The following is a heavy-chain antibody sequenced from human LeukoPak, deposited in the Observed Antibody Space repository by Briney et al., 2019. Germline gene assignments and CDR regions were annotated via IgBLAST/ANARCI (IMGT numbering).Heavy chain of an antibody. J-gene: IGHJ6*02. CDR3: ASHMRSYYYGMDV. Sequence: SETLSLTCTVSGGSISSYYWSWIRQPPGKGLEWIGYIYYSGSTYYNPSLKSRVTISVDTSKNQFSLKLSSVTAADTAVYYCASHMRSYYYGMDVWGQGTTVTVSS. CDR1: GGSISSYY. CDR2: IYYSGST. V-gene: IGHV4-59*12.